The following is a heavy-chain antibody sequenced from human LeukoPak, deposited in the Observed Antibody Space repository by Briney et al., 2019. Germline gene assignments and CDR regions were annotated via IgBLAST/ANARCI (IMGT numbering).Heavy chain of an antibody. D-gene: IGHD5-18*01. J-gene: IGHJ4*02. V-gene: IGHV5-51*01. CDR1: GYNFSAYW. CDR3: ARPADLYSYGSLTYFDY. CDR2: IYPGDSDI. Sequence: GESLKISCKGSGYNFSAYWIGWVRQMPGKGLEWMGIIYPGDSDIRYSPSFQGQVTISADKSMNTAYLQWSSLKASDTAMYYCARPADLYSYGSLTYFDYWGQGTLVTVSS.